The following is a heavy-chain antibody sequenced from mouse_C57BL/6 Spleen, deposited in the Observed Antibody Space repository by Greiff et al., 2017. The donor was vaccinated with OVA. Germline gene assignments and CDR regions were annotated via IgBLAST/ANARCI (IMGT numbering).Heavy chain of an antibody. CDR1: GFTFSSYA. V-gene: IGHV5-9-1*02. D-gene: IGHD1-1*01. Sequence: VQRVASGAGLVKPGGSLKLSCAASGFTFSSYAMSWVRQTPEKRLEWVAYISSGDDYIYYADTVKGRFTISRYNARNTLYLKMSSLKSEDTAMYYCTSGGTTVRRCYFDYWGQGTTLTVSS. J-gene: IGHJ2*01. CDR2: ISSGDDYI. CDR3: TSGGTTVRRCYFDY.